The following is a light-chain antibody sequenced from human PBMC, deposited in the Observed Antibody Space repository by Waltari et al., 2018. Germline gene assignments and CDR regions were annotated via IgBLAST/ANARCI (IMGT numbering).Light chain of an antibody. J-gene: IGLJ1*01. CDR3: QVWDTSDPSLYV. Sequence: SFVVTQPPSVSVAPGQTARITCGGNNIGKHTVHWYQQKPGQAPVLVVYADSDRPSGVPERFSGSNSGNTATLTISRVEAGDEVGYYCQVWDTSDPSLYVFGTGTKVTVL. CDR2: ADS. CDR1: NIGKHT. V-gene: IGLV3-21*02.